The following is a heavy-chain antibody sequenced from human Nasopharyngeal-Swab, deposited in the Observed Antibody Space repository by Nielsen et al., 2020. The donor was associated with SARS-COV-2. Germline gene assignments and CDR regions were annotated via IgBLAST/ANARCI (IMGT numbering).Heavy chain of an antibody. V-gene: IGHV5-10-1*01. CDR2: IDPSDSYT. J-gene: IGHJ6*03. CDR1: GSSFTSYW. CDR3: ARHIALWDTAMAHPLWDYYYMDV. D-gene: IGHD5-18*01. Sequence: GESLKISCKGSGSSFTSYWISWVRQMPGKGLEWMGRIDPSDSYTNYSPSFQGHVTISADKSISTAYLQWSSLKASDTAMYYCARHIALWDTAMAHPLWDYYYMDVWGKGTTVTVTS.